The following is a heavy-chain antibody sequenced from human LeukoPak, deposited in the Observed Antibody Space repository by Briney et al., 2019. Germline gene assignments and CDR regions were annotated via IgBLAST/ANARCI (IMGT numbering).Heavy chain of an antibody. CDR2: IYYSGST. Sequence: SETLSLTCSVSNDSTSNYYWTWIRQPPGKGLEWIGSIYYSGSTYYNPSLKSRVTISVDTSKNQFSLKLSSVTAADTAVYYCARARSGKWGFDYWGQGTLVTVSS. CDR1: NDSTSNYY. V-gene: IGHV4-39*07. D-gene: IGHD1-26*01. J-gene: IGHJ4*02. CDR3: ARARSGKWGFDY.